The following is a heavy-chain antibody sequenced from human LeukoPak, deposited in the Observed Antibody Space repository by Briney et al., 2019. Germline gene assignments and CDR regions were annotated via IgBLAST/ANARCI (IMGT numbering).Heavy chain of an antibody. CDR2: INHSGST. V-gene: IGHV4-34*01. CDR1: GDSFSGYY. CDR3: ARRARGVINNWFDP. D-gene: IGHD3-10*01. Sequence: SETLSLTCAVYGDSFSGYYWSWLRQPPGKGLEWIGEINHSGSTNYNPSLKSRVTISVDTSKNQFSLKLSSVTAAGTAVYYCARRARGVINNWFDPWGQGTLVTVSS. J-gene: IGHJ5*02.